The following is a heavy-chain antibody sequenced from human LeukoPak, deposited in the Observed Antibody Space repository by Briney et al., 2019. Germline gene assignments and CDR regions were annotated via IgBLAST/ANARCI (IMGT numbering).Heavy chain of an antibody. V-gene: IGHV4-34*01. Sequence: PSETLSLTCAVYGGSFSGYYWRWIRQPPGKGLEWIGEINHSGSTNYNPSLKSRVTISVDTSKNQFSLKLSSVTAADTAVYYCASWFGESSSNYHYYYYMDVWGKGTTVTVSS. CDR2: INHSGST. CDR3: ASWFGESSSNYHYYYYMDV. J-gene: IGHJ6*03. D-gene: IGHD3-10*01. CDR1: GGSFSGYY.